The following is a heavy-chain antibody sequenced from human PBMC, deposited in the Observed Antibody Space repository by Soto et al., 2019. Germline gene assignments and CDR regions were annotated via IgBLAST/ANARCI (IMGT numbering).Heavy chain of an antibody. D-gene: IGHD3-10*01. CDR3: ASAPGMITFFGDAYVDY. CDR2: IFYKGDT. V-gene: IGHV4-59*01. CDR1: GGSIRSYY. J-gene: IGHJ4*02. Sequence: QVQLQESGPGLVKPSETLSLTCTVSGGSIRSYYWNWIRQPPGKGLEWVGYIFYKGDTNYNPSIKSRRTISLDTSKSHFSRKLSSVTDADTAVYYCASAPGMITFFGDAYVDYWGQGTRVTVSS.